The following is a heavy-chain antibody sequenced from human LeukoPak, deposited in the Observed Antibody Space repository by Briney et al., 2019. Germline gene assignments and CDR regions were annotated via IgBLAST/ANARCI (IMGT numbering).Heavy chain of an antibody. Sequence: ASVKVSCKASGYTFSGNYMHWVRQAPGQGLEWMGWINPNSGGTNYAQKFQGRVTMTRDTSISTAYMELSRLRSDDTAVYYCARDTVGYSGYFYWGQGTLVTVPS. V-gene: IGHV1-2*02. CDR2: INPNSGGT. J-gene: IGHJ4*02. D-gene: IGHD5-12*01. CDR1: GYTFSGNY. CDR3: ARDTVGYSGYFY.